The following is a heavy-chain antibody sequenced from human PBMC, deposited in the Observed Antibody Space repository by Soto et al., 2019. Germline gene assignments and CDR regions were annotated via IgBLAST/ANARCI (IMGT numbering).Heavy chain of an antibody. CDR1: GYTFTTYD. V-gene: IGHV1-8*01. D-gene: IGHD3-3*01. Sequence: ASVKVSFKASGYTFTTYDINWVRQAPGQGLEWLGWMDPNSGSTGYAQNFQGRITMTRNISRNTAHMELSSLQSEDTAVYYCARERKFDFWRKGLDVWGQGTTVTVSS. CDR2: MDPNSGST. J-gene: IGHJ6*02. CDR3: ARERKFDFWRKGLDV.